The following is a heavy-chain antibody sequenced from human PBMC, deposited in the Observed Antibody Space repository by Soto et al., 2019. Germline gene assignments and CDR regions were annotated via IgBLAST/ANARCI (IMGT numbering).Heavy chain of an antibody. D-gene: IGHD3-3*01. CDR1: GGTFSSYA. Sequence: QVQLVQSGAEVKKPGSSVKVSCKASGGTFSSYAISWVRQAPGQGLEWMGGIIPIFGTANYAQKFQGRVTSTADEATSTAYMELSSLRSEDTAVYYWARRGPYYDLWSGQPNAFDIWGQGTMVTGSS. CDR2: IIPIFGTA. J-gene: IGHJ3*02. CDR3: ARRGPYYDLWSGQPNAFDI. V-gene: IGHV1-69*01.